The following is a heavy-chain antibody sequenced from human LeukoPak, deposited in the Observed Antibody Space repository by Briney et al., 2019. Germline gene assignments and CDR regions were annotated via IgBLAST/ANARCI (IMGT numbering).Heavy chain of an antibody. J-gene: IGHJ4*02. CDR3: ARIYSSSWYGREFDY. CDR1: GYTFTGYY. Sequence: ASVKVSCKAFGYTFTGYYMHWVRQAPGQGLEWMGWINPNSGGTNYAQKFQGRVTMTRDTSISTAYMELSRLRSDDTAVYYCARIYSSSWYGREFDYWGQGTLVTVSS. V-gene: IGHV1-2*02. D-gene: IGHD6-13*01. CDR2: INPNSGGT.